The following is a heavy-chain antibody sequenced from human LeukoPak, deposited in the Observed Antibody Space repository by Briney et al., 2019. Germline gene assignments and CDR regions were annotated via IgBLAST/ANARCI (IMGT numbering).Heavy chain of an antibody. CDR2: ISSSSNTI. V-gene: IGHV3-48*01. J-gene: IGHJ4*02. CDR1: GFTFSSYG. CDR3: ARDPGLMRAAACGDY. D-gene: IGHD6-13*01. Sequence: GGSLRLSCTASGFTFSSYGMIWVRQAPGKGLEWISYISSSSNTIYYADSVKGRFTISRDNAKNSLYLQVSSLRAEDTAVYYCARDPGLMRAAACGDYWGQGTLVIVSS.